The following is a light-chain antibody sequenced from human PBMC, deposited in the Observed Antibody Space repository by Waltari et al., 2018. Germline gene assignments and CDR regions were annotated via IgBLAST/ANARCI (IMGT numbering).Light chain of an antibody. Sequence: SPSSVSASVGDRVIITCRASQDISRWLAWYQQTPGKAPKFLIYDASTLQSGVPSRFSGTGSGTEFTLTISSLQPEDFATYYCQHGNTFPLTFGGGTKVEIK. CDR2: DAS. CDR1: QDISRW. CDR3: QHGNTFPLT. J-gene: IGKJ4*01. V-gene: IGKV1-12*01.